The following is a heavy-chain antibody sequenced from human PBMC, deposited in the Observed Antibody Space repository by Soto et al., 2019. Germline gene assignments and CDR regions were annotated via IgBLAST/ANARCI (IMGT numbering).Heavy chain of an antibody. CDR3: ARPFDTSGWYDH. CDR1: GYSFPTYW. Sequence: ESLKLSCKGSGYSFPTYWIAWVRQMPGKGLECMGIIYPGDSDTRYSPSFQGQVTISADKSINTAYLQWSSLKASDSAIYYCARPFDTSGWYDHWGQGTLVTVYS. J-gene: IGHJ5*02. D-gene: IGHD6-19*01. V-gene: IGHV5-51*01. CDR2: IYPGDSDT.